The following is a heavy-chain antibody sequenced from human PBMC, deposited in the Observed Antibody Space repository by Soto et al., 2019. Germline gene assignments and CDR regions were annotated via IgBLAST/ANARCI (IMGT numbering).Heavy chain of an antibody. J-gene: IGHJ4*02. D-gene: IGHD3-22*01. V-gene: IGHV3-33*01. CDR2: IWYDGSNK. CDR1: GFTFSSYG. Sequence: QVQLVESGGGVVQPGRSLRLSCAASGFTFSSYGMHWVRQAPGKGLEWVAVIWYDGSNKYYADSVKGRFTISRDNSKNTLYRQMNSLRAEDTAVYYCARDRTVSDSGYYFYWGQGTLVTVSS. CDR3: ARDRTVSDSGYYFY.